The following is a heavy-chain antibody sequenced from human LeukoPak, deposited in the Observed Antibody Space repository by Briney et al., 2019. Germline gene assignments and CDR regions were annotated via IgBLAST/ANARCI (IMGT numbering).Heavy chain of an antibody. CDR3: ARASSDMYDFEI. CDR1: GGSFSSYS. CDR2: IIPIFGAT. V-gene: IGHV1-69*05. D-gene: IGHD3-10*01. J-gene: IGHJ3*02. Sequence: SVKVSCKASGGSFSSYSINWVRQAPGQGLEWMGRIIPIFGATKYAQNFQGRVTITTDESTSTVYMELSTLRSEDTALYYCARASSDMYDFEIWGQGTMVTVSS.